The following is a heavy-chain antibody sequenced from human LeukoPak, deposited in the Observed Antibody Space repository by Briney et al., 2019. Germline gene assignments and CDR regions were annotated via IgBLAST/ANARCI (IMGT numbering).Heavy chain of an antibody. J-gene: IGHJ4*02. CDR3: AKGMFYYASGSSDY. Sequence: GGSLRLSCAASGFIFSNYAMSWVRQAPGKGLECVSGISDSGSNTHYADSVRGRFTISRDNSKNTLYLQMNSLRAEDTAVYYCAKGMFYYASGSSDYWGQGTLVTVSS. CDR1: GFIFSNYA. V-gene: IGHV3-23*01. CDR2: ISDSGSNT. D-gene: IGHD3-10*01.